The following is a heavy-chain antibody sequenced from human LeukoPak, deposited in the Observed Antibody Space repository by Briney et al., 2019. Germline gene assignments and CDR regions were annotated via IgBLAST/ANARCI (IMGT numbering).Heavy chain of an antibody. CDR3: ARDLAAMATSLDY. Sequence: GGSLRLSCTASGFTFSGAWMTWVRQAPGKGLEWVANIREDGTEKNYVDSVKGRFTISRDNAKNSLFLQMSNLRDDDTAIYYCARDLAAMATSLDYWGQGTLVTVSS. V-gene: IGHV3-7*01. CDR1: GFTFSGAW. J-gene: IGHJ4*02. D-gene: IGHD5-18*01. CDR2: IREDGTEK.